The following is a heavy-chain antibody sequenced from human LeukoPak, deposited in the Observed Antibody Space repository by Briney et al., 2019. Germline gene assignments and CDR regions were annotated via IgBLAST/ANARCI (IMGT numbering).Heavy chain of an antibody. D-gene: IGHD3-22*01. J-gene: IGHJ4*02. CDR3: ARAGRTMIVSGDFDY. CDR2: IYAYNGNT. V-gene: IGHV1-18*01. Sequence: ASVKVSCKASGYTFSSYGISWVRQAPGQGLEWMGWIYAYNGNTNYAQKFQGRVTMTTDTSTSTAYMELRSLRSDDTAVYYCARAGRTMIVSGDFDYWGQGTLVTVSS. CDR1: GYTFSSYG.